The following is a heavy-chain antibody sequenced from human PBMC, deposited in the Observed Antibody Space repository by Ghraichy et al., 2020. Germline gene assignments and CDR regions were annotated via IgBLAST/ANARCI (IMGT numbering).Heavy chain of an antibody. Sequence: SVKVSCKASGYTFTSYGISWVRQAPGQGLEWMGWISAYNGNTNYAQKLQGRVTMTTDTSTSTAYMELRSLRSDDTAVYYCARAVYLLGYCSSTSCSRSGDYWGQGTLVTVSS. V-gene: IGHV1-18*01. CDR3: ARAVYLLGYCSSTSCSRSGDY. J-gene: IGHJ4*02. D-gene: IGHD2-2*01. CDR2: ISAYNGNT. CDR1: GYTFTSYG.